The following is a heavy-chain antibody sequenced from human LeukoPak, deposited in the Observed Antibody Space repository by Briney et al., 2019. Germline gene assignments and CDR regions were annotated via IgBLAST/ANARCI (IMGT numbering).Heavy chain of an antibody. J-gene: IGHJ3*02. CDR2: INAGNGNT. D-gene: IGHD3-10*01. CDR3: ASISLWFGELNAFDI. Sequence: GASVKVSCKASGYTFTSYAMHWVRQAPGQRLEWMGWINAGNGNTKYSQKFQGRVTITRDTSASTAYMELSSLRSEDTAVYYCASISLWFGELNAFDIWGQGTMVTVSS. CDR1: GYTFTSYA. V-gene: IGHV1-3*01.